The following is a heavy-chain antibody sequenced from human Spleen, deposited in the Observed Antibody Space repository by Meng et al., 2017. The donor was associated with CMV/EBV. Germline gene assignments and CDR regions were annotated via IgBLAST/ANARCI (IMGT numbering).Heavy chain of an antibody. V-gene: IGHV3-53*01. CDR2: IYSGGST. CDR3: AKSPRYCYGGDCYGTDLLLDY. D-gene: IGHD2-15*01. Sequence: GESLKISCAASGFTVSSNDMSWVRQAPGKGLEWVSVIYSGGSTYYADSVKGRFTISRDTSKNTLYLEMNSLKVEDTGVYYCAKSPRYCYGGDCYGTDLLLDYWGQGTLVTVSS. CDR1: GFTVSSND. J-gene: IGHJ4*02.